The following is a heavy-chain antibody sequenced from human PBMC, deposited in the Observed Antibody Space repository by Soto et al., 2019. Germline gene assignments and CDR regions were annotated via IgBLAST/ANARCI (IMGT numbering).Heavy chain of an antibody. CDR2: MTPDSGDT. V-gene: IGHV1-8*01. D-gene: IGHD3-16*01. CDR1: GHTLASYD. J-gene: IGHJ5*01. CDR3: ARDPFYGGFDS. Sequence: QVQLVQSGAEVRKPGASVKVSCKASGHTLASYDINWVRQATGQGLEWMGWMTPDSGDTGYAQKFQCRVTMTWDTSITTAYMELSSLRSDDTAVYYCARDPFYGGFDSWGQGTLVTVSS.